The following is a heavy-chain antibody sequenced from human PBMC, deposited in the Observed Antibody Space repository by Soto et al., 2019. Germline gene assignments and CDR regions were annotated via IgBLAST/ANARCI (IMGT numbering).Heavy chain of an antibody. V-gene: IGHV4-39*01. D-gene: IGHD3-10*01. CDR2: IYYSGST. CDR1: GGSISRSSYY. CDR3: ATLWFGEADY. J-gene: IGHJ4*02. Sequence: LQLQESGPGLVKPSETLSLTCTVSGGSISRSSYYWGWIRQPPGKGLEWIGSIYYSGSTQYNPSLKSRVTISVDTSKNQFSLKLSSVTAADTAVYYCATLWFGEADYWGQGTLVTVSS.